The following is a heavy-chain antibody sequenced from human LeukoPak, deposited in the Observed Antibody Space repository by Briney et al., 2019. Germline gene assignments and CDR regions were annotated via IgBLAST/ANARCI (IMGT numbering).Heavy chain of an antibody. CDR1: GFTFSSYS. CDR2: ISTNNYYI. V-gene: IGHV3-21*01. D-gene: IGHD2-15*01. CDR3: ARFAGGGLDY. J-gene: IGHJ4*02. Sequence: PGGSLRLSCAASGFTFSSYSMNWVRQAPGKGLEWVSSISTNNYYIYYADSVKGRFTISRDNAKNSLYLQMNSLRADDTAVYYCARFAGGGLDYWGQGTLVTVSS.